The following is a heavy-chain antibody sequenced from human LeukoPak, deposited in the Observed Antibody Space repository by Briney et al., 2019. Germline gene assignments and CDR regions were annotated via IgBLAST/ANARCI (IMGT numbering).Heavy chain of an antibody. CDR2: IGFDGREK. Sequence: GGSLRLSCAASGFTFSSFGMHWVRQAPGKGLEWLAFIGFDGREKYHIDSVKGRFTISRDDSMNTLHLQMDSLRAGDTAVYFCVRDRHGYYFDSSDYYPLGYWGQGTLVTVSS. J-gene: IGHJ4*02. CDR1: GFTFSSFG. V-gene: IGHV3-30*02. D-gene: IGHD3-22*01. CDR3: VRDRHGYYFDSSDYYPLGY.